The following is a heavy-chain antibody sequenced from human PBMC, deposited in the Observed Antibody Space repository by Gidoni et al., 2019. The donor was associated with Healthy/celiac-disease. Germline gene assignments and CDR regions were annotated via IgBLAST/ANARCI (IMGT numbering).Heavy chain of an antibody. D-gene: IGHD2-15*01. J-gene: IGHJ4*02. Sequence: GTLRRYAIRWVRQAPGQGLEWMGGIIPIFGTANYAQKFQGRVTITADESTSTAYMELSSLRSEDTAVYYCARSSDCSGGSCYSRLDYWGQGTLVTVSS. V-gene: IGHV1-69*01. CDR1: GTLRRYA. CDR3: ARSSDCSGGSCYSRLDY. CDR2: IIPIFGTA.